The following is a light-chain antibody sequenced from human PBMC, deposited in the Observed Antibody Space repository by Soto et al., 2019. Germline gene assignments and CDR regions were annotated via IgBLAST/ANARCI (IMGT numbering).Light chain of an antibody. V-gene: IGKV1-5*01. CDR1: QSVSRR. CDR2: DAS. CDR3: HTYNSYSLHT. Sequence: DIQMTQSLSTLSASVGDRITITCRASQSVSRRLSWFQQKPGKATKLLIYDASSLESGVPSRFSGRGSGTEFTLTISSLQPDDCATYYCHTYNSYSLHTFGQGTKLEIK. J-gene: IGKJ2*01.